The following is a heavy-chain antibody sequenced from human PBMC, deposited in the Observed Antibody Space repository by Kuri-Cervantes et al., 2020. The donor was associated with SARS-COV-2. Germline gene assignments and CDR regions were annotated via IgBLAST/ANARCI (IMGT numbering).Heavy chain of an antibody. CDR1: GFTFSNYA. D-gene: IGHD1-26*01. CDR2: ISYDGSNK. Sequence: GESLKISCVASGFTFSNYAMSWVRQAPGKGLEWVAVISYDGSNKYYADSVKGRFTISRDNSKNTLYLQMNSLRAEDTAVYYCARDYVGAILLSDAFDIWGQGTMVTVSS. J-gene: IGHJ3*02. V-gene: IGHV3-30*19. CDR3: ARDYVGAILLSDAFDI.